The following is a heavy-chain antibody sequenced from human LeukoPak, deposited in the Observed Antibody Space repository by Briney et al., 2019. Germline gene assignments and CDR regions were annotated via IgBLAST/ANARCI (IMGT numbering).Heavy chain of an antibody. Sequence: GESLRLSCAASGFYVSSNYMTWVRQAPGKGLEWVAILYSGGSTYYADSVKGRFTISRDNSKNTLFLQMRSLRAEDTAVYYCARSSQDGEYHFDPRGQGTLVTVSS. J-gene: IGHJ5*02. CDR3: ARSSQDGEYHFDP. CDR1: GFYVSSNY. V-gene: IGHV3-66*01. D-gene: IGHD6-6*01. CDR2: LYSGGST.